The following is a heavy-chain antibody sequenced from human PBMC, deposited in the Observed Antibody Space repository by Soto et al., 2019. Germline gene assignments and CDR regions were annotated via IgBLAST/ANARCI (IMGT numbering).Heavy chain of an antibody. Sequence: PSETLSLTCTVSGGSISSSSYYWGWIRQPPGKGLEWIGSINYSGSTNYNPSLKSRVTISVDTSKNQFSLKLSSVTAADTAVYYCARDIVGAMNYYGMDVWGQGTTVTVSS. CDR3: ARDIVGAMNYYGMDV. V-gene: IGHV4-39*07. J-gene: IGHJ6*02. CDR1: GGSISSSSYY. CDR2: INYSGST. D-gene: IGHD1-26*01.